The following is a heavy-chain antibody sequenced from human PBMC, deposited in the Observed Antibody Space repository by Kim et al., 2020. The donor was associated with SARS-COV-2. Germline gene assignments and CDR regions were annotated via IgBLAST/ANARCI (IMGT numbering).Heavy chain of an antibody. CDR1: GFTFSSYA. J-gene: IGHJ4*02. CDR3: AKDSPEQWLVPEPIFFDY. Sequence: GGSLRLSCAASGFTFSSYAMSWVRQAPGKGLEWVSAISGSGGSTYYADSVKGRFTISRDNSKNTLYLQMNSLRAEDTAVYYCAKDSPEQWLVPEPIFFDYWGQGTLVTVSS. D-gene: IGHD6-19*01. V-gene: IGHV3-23*01. CDR2: ISGSGGST.